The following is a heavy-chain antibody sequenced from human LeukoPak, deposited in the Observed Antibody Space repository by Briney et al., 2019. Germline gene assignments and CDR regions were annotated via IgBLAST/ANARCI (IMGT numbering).Heavy chain of an antibody. Sequence: SETLSLTCTVSGGSISIGGYYWSWIRQHPGKGLEWIGYIYYSGSTYYNPSLKSRVTISVDTSKNQFSLKLSSVTAADTAVYYCARDNRRQLVISYGMDVWGQGTTVTVSS. D-gene: IGHD6-6*01. CDR1: GGSISIGGYY. CDR3: ARDNRRQLVISYGMDV. J-gene: IGHJ6*02. V-gene: IGHV4-31*03. CDR2: IYYSGST.